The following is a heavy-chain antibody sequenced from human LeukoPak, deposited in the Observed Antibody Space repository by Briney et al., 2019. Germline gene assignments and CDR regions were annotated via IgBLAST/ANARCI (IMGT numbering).Heavy chain of an antibody. CDR2: ISTSSTYT. D-gene: IGHD3-3*01. CDR3: AKVGFSEMEWLLYSDH. J-gene: IGHJ4*02. Sequence: GGSLRLSCAASGFTFSDYYMGWIRQAPGKGLEWVSYISTSSTYTYYADSVKGRFTISRDNSKNTLYLQMNSLRAEDTAVYYCAKVGFSEMEWLLYSDHWGQGTLVTVSS. CDR1: GFTFSDYY. V-gene: IGHV3-11*05.